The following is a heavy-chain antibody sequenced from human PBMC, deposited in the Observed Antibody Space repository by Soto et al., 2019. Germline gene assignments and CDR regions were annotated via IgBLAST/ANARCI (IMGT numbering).Heavy chain of an antibody. CDR1: GYTFTNYG. J-gene: IGHJ4*02. V-gene: IGHV1-18*01. Sequence: QVQLVQSGAEVKKPGASVKVSCKASGYTFTNYGLTWVRQAPGQGPEWVGWISAYNGNTHYAQKRQGRVAMTTDTATSTAYMELRSLSSDDTAVYYCARPQNDILTDSYTNYFDSWGQGTPVTVSS. CDR3: ARPQNDILTDSYTNYFDS. CDR2: ISAYNGNT. D-gene: IGHD3-9*01.